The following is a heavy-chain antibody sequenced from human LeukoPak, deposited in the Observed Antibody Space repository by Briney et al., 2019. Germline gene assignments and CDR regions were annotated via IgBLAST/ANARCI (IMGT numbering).Heavy chain of an antibody. D-gene: IGHD4-17*01. CDR2: VNPDRGGT. Sequence: ASVKVSCKASGYTFTGYHLHRVRQAPGQGLEWMGRVNPDRGGTDYAQKFQGRVTMAGDTSVGTAYMELSSLRSDDTAVYYCASGTFGDYSLDFWGQGTLVTVFS. CDR3: ASGTFGDYSLDF. CDR1: GYTFTGYH. V-gene: IGHV1-2*06. J-gene: IGHJ4*02.